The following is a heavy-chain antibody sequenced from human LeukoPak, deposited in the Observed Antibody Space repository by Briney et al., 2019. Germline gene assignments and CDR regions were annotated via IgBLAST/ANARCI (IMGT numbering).Heavy chain of an antibody. CDR1: GFTFTGYS. CDR2: IKSKTDGGTT. D-gene: IGHD2-2*01. V-gene: IGHV3-15*01. J-gene: IGHJ4*02. CDR3: TTGSLVVVPAATPL. Sequence: GGSLRLSCVVSGFTFTGYSMNWVRQAPGKGLEWVGRIKSKTDGGTTDYAAPVKGRFTISRDDSKNTLYLQMNSLKTEDTAVYYCTTGSLVVVPAATPLGGQGTLVTVSS.